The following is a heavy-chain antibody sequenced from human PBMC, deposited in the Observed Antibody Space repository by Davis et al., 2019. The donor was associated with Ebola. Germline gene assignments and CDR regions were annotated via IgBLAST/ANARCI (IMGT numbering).Heavy chain of an antibody. CDR2: ISYDGSDK. CDR3: GRARVKVVDY. J-gene: IGHJ4*02. V-gene: IGHV3-30*04. Sequence: GESLKISCAASGFTFSSSAMHWVRQAPGKGLEWVAVISYDGSDKYYAGSVKGRFNISRDNSKNTMYLQMDGLTNEDTAVYYCGRARVKVVDYWGQGTLVTVSS. D-gene: IGHD2-15*01. CDR1: GFTFSSSA.